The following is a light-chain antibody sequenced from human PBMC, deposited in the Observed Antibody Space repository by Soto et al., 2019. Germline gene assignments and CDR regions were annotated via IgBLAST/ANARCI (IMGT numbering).Light chain of an antibody. CDR3: QQYNTYS. J-gene: IGKJ2*01. Sequence: DIQMTQSPSTLSASVGDRVSITCRASQSLNSWLAWYQQKPGKAPKLLIYKTSTLESGVPSRVSGSGSGTEFTLTISNLQPDDFATDYCQQYNTYSFGQGTKLELK. CDR2: KTS. V-gene: IGKV1-5*03. CDR1: QSLNSW.